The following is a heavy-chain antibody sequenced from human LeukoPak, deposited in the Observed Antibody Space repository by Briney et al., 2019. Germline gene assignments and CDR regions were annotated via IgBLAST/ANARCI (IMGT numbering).Heavy chain of an antibody. D-gene: IGHD5-24*01. Sequence: GGSLRLSCAASRFIFNSYAMSWIRQAPGKGPEWVSYISSSGSTIYYADSVKGRFTISRDNAKNSLYLQMNSLRAEDTAVYYCARVRWAAQEMDVWGKGTTVTVSS. J-gene: IGHJ6*04. CDR3: ARVRWAAQEMDV. CDR2: ISSSGSTI. V-gene: IGHV3-11*01. CDR1: RFIFNSYA.